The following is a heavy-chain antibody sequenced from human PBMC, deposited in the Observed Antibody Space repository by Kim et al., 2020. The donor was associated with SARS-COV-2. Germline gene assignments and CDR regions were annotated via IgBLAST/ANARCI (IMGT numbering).Heavy chain of an antibody. V-gene: IGHV4-59*01. CDR1: GGSISSYY. CDR3: VRDLIAAAGRGWFDP. J-gene: IGHJ5*02. D-gene: IGHD6-13*01. CDR2: IYYSGST. Sequence: SETLSLTCTVSGGSISSYYWSWIRQPPGKGLEWIGYIYYSGSTNYNPSLKSRVTISVDTSKNQFSLKLSSVTAADTAVYYCVRDLIAAAGRGWFDPWGQGTLVTVSS.